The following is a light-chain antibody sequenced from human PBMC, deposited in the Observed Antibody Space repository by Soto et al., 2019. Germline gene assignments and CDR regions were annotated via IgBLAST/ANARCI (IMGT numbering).Light chain of an antibody. J-gene: IGLJ1*01. CDR3: GSYAGGYTYL. CDR2: GVV. CDR1: GNDVGAYNY. V-gene: IGLV2-11*01. Sequence: QSALTQPRSVSGSPGQSVTISCTGTGNDVGAYNYVSWYQQHPGRPPKLLIYGVVRWPSGVPDRFSGSKSGNTASLTISGLQAEDEADYFCGSYAGGYTYLFGTGTKVTVL.